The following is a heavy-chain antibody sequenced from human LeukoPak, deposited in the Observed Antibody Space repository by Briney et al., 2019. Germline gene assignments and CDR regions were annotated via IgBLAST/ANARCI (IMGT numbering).Heavy chain of an antibody. Sequence: GGSLRLSCAASGLRFTNYAMIWVRRAPGKGLECVSVISGSGGSTNYADSVKGRFTISRDNSKNTLYLQMKSLRAEDTATYYCAKGHRDYGTGFPFWGQGTLVTVSS. CDR2: ISGSGGST. D-gene: IGHD4-17*01. J-gene: IGHJ1*01. V-gene: IGHV3-23*01. CDR1: GLRFTNYA. CDR3: AKGHRDYGTGFPF.